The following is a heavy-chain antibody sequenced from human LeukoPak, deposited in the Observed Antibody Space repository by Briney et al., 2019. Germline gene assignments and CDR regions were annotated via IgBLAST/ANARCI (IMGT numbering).Heavy chain of an antibody. CDR3: ARETITLTLLVKMGFDH. CDR1: RGSINSSSYY. V-gene: IGHV4-39*07. Sequence: SETLSLTCTVSRGSINSSSYYWGWIRQPPGKGPEWIGSIYYGGSTYYKSSLKSRATISVDTSKNQFSLKLKSVTAADTAVYYCARETITLTLLVKMGFDHWGQGTLVTVSS. J-gene: IGHJ4*02. CDR2: IYYGGST. D-gene: IGHD3-22*01.